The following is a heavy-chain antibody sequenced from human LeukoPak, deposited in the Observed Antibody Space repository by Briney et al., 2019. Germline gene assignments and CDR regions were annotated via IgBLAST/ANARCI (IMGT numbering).Heavy chain of an antibody. CDR3: ARGPYSYDSSGAFDI. Sequence: SETLSLTCTVSGDSISSGDYYWRWIRQPAGKGLEWIGRISSSGSTNYNPSLKSRVTISVDTSKNQFSLKLSSVTAADTAVYFCARGPYSYDSSGAFDIWGQGTMVTVSS. J-gene: IGHJ3*02. V-gene: IGHV4-61*02. CDR1: GDSISSGDYY. CDR2: ISSSGST. D-gene: IGHD3-22*01.